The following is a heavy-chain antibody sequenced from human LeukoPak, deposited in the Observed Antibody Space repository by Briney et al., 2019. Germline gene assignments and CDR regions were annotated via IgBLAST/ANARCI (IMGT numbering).Heavy chain of an antibody. Sequence: SETLSLTCTVSGGSISSSSYYWGWIRQPPGKGLEWIGSTYYSGSTYYNPSLKSRVTISVDTSKSQFSLKLSSVTAADTAVYYCARDRRVELRMVGIAVAGTQYYFDYWGQGTLVTVSS. V-gene: IGHV4-39*07. CDR1: GGSISSSSYY. CDR3: ARDRRVELRMVGIAVAGTQYYFDY. D-gene: IGHD6-19*01. J-gene: IGHJ4*02. CDR2: TYYSGST.